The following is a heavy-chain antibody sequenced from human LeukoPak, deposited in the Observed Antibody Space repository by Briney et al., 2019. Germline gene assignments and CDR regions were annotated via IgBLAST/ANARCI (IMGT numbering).Heavy chain of an antibody. CDR2: INPNTGDT. V-gene: IGHV1-2*02. CDR1: GYTFTGQD. CDR3: ASYPRYSSSPPFDY. J-gene: IGHJ4*02. D-gene: IGHD6-19*01. Sequence: ASVKVSCKASGYTFTGQDMHWVRQAPGQGLEWMGWINPNTGDTNYARKFQGRVTMTRDTTISTAYMELSRLTSDDTAVYYCASYPRYSSSPPFDYWGQGTLVTVSS.